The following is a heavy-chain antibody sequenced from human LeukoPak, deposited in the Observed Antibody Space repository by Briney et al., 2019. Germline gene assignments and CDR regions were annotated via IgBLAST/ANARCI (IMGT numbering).Heavy chain of an antibody. CDR3: AGDLEDILTGYVVDP. CDR1: GYTFTGYY. Sequence: ASVKVSCKASGYTFTGYYMHWVRQAPGQGLEWMGWINPNSGCTNYAQKFQGRVTMTRDTSISTAYLELSRLRSDDTAVYYCAGDLEDILTGYVVDPWGQGTLVTVSS. V-gene: IGHV1-2*02. J-gene: IGHJ5*02. CDR2: INPNSGCT. D-gene: IGHD3-9*01.